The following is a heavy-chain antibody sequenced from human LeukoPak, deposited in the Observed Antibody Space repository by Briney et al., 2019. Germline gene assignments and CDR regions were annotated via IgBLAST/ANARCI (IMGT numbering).Heavy chain of an antibody. CDR2: ISGSGGST. J-gene: IGHJ4*02. CDR1: GFTFSSYT. Sequence: GGSLRLSCAASGFTFSSYTMSWVRQAPGKGLEWVSAISGSGGSTYYADSVKGRFTISRDNSKNTLYLQMNSLRAEDTAVYYCAKDSYYDSSGYYALWGQGTLVTVSS. D-gene: IGHD3-22*01. V-gene: IGHV3-23*01. CDR3: AKDSYYDSSGYYAL.